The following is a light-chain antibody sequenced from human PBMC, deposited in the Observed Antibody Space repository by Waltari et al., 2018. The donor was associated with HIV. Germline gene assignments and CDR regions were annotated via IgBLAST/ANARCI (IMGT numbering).Light chain of an antibody. CDR1: SGHSPYA. J-gene: IGLJ3*02. Sequence: QLVLTQSPSASAPLGASVKLTCTLSSGHSPYAIAWHQQQPEKGPRYLMKLNSDGSHSKGDGIPDRFSGSSSGAERYLTISSLQSEDEADYYCQTWGTGILVFGGGTKLTVL. V-gene: IGLV4-69*01. CDR2: LNSDGSH. CDR3: QTWGTGILV.